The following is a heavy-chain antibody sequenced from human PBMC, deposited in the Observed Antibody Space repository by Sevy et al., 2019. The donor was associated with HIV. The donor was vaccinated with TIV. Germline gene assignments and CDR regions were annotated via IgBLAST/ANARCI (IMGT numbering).Heavy chain of an antibody. CDR3: AREGVDFWSGPVDFYYGMDV. CDR2: IKNDGSST. D-gene: IGHD3-3*01. V-gene: IGHV3-74*01. CDR1: GFTFSRYL. J-gene: IGHJ6*02. Sequence: GGSLRLSCAVSGFTFSRYLMHWVRQAPGKGLVWVSQIKNDGSSTTYADSVKGRFTISRDNANNTLYLQMNSLRAEDTAVYYCAREGVDFWSGPVDFYYGMDVWGQGATVTVSS.